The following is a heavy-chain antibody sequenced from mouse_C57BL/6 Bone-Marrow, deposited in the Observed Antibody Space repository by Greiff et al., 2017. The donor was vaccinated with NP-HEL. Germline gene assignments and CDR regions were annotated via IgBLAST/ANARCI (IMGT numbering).Heavy chain of an antibody. D-gene: IGHD1-1*01. CDR3: ARKRATVGRGHGYFDV. CDR2: IYPRSGNT. CDR1: GYTFTSYG. Sequence: VKLQESGAELARPGASVKLSCKASGYTFTSYGISWVKQRTGQGLEWIGEIYPRSGNTYYNEKFKGKATLTADKSSSTAYMELRSLTSEDSALYFCARKRATVGRGHGYFDVWGTGTTVTVSA. J-gene: IGHJ1*03. V-gene: IGHV1-81*01.